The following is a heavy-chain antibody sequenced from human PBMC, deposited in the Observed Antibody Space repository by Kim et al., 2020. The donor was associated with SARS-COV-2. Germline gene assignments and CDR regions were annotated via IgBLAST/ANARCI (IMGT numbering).Heavy chain of an antibody. J-gene: IGHJ4*02. CDR3: ARGSYGDSLDY. Sequence: GGSLRLSCAASGFTFSSYAMHWVRQAPGKGLEWVAVISYDGSNKYYADSVKGRFTISRDNSKNTLYLQMNSLRAEDTAVYYCARGSYGDSLDYWGQGTLVTVAS. CDR2: ISYDGSNK. D-gene: IGHD4-17*01. CDR1: GFTFSSYA. V-gene: IGHV3-30-3*01.